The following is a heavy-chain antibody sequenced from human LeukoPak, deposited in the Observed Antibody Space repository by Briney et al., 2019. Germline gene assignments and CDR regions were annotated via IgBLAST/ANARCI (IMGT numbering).Heavy chain of an antibody. J-gene: IGHJ4*02. V-gene: IGHV3-74*01. CDR1: GFTFSSYW. CDR3: ARAAAGTYCGGDGYSDLAY. Sequence: GGSLRLSCAASGFTFSSYWMHWVRQAPGKGLVWVSRINSDGSSTSYADSVKGRFTISRDNAKNTLYLQMNSLRAEDTAVYYCARAAAGTYCGGDGYSDLAYWGPETLVTVSS. D-gene: IGHD2-21*02. CDR2: INSDGSST.